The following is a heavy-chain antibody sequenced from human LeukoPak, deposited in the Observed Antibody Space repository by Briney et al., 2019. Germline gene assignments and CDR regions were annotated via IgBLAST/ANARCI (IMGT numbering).Heavy chain of an antibody. J-gene: IGHJ3*02. CDR1: GGTFSSYA. V-gene: IGHV1-69*05. CDR3: ASDYYDSSGYRGDAFDI. Sequence: SVKVSCKASGGTFSSYAISWVRQAPGQGLEWMGRIIPIFGTANYAQKFQGRVTITTDESTSTAYMELSSLRSEDTAVYYCASDYYDSSGYRGDAFDIWGQGTMVTVSS. D-gene: IGHD3-22*01. CDR2: IIPIFGTA.